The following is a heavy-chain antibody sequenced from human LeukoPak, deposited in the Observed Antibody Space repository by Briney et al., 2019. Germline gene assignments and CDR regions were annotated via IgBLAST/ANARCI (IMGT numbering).Heavy chain of an antibody. D-gene: IGHD6-13*01. CDR1: GFTFSSYA. J-gene: IGHJ4*02. Sequence: GASLRLSCAASGFTFSSYAMSWVRQAPGKGLEWVSAISGSGGSTYYADSVKGRFTISRDNSKNTPYLQMNSLRAEDTAVYYCAKARGGGSSWYYFDYWGQGTLVTVSS. CDR3: AKARGGGSSWYYFDY. CDR2: ISGSGGST. V-gene: IGHV3-23*01.